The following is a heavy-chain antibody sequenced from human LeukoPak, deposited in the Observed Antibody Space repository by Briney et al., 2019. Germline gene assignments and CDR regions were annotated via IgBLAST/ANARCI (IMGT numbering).Heavy chain of an antibody. CDR2: INASGSS. V-gene: IGHV4-34*01. Sequence: PSETLSLTCAVYGESLSNYYWNWIRQTPGKGPEWIGDINASGSSNYNPSLKSRVTVSVDTSKSQFSLKLTSVTATDTALYYCARGITATTLAAFDIWGQGTKVTVSS. CDR1: GESLSNYY. D-gene: IGHD1-20*01. J-gene: IGHJ3*02. CDR3: ARGITATTLAAFDI.